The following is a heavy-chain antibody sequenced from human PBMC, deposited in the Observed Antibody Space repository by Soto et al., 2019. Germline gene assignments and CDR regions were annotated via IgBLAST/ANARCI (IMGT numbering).Heavy chain of an antibody. J-gene: IGHJ6*02. CDR2: IIPIFGTA. V-gene: IGHV1-69*13. CDR3: ARGSITGTTLLHYYGMDV. CDR1: GGTFSSYA. Sequence: SVKVSFKAYGGTFSSYAISLVRQAPGQGLEWMGGIIPIFGTANYSQKFQGRVTITADESTSTAYMELSSLRSEDTAVYYCARGSITGTTLLHYYGMDVWGQGTTVTVSS. D-gene: IGHD1-7*01.